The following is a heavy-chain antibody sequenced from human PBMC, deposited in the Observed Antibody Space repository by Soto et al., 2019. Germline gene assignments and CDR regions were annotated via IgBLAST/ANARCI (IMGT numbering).Heavy chain of an antibody. D-gene: IGHD4-17*01. J-gene: IGHJ4*02. CDR2: IYHSGST. CDR1: GGTICSSDG. CDR3: ARNYGDRPFDY. Sequence: PRCRLALTCAVSGGTICSSDGWGWVHQPPGKGLECIGEIYHSGSTNYNPSLKSRVTISVDKSKNQFSLKLSSVTAADTAVYYCARNYGDRPFDYWGQGTLVTVSS. V-gene: IGHV4-4*03.